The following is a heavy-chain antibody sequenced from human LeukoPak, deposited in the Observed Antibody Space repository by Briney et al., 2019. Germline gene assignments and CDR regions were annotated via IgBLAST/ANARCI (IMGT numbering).Heavy chain of an antibody. J-gene: IGHJ4*02. D-gene: IGHD3-10*01. Sequence: GSLLLSCAASGFTFSSYGMHWVRQAPGKGLEWVAVIWYDGSNKYYADSVKGRFTISRDNSKNTLYLQMNSLRAEDTAVYYCARDEAYGSGSYSPSATFDYWGQGTLVTVSS. CDR3: ARDEAYGSGSYSPSATFDY. V-gene: IGHV3-33*01. CDR2: IWYDGSNK. CDR1: GFTFSSYG.